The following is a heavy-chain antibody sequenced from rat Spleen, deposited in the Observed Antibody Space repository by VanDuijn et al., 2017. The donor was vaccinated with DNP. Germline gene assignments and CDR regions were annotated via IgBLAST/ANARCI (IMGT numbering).Heavy chain of an antibody. CDR2: IGSPAYAP. D-gene: IGHD1-6*01. J-gene: IGHJ2*01. Sequence: EVQLVESGGGLVQPGRSLKVSCAASGFTFSAYYMAWVRQAPAKGLEWVAYIGSPAYAPYYGDSVKGRFTISRDNAKSTLYLQMNSLRSEDMATYYCARRYYGSYFDYWGQGVMVTVSS. V-gene: IGHV5-22*01. CDR1: GFTFSAYY. CDR3: ARRYYGSYFDY.